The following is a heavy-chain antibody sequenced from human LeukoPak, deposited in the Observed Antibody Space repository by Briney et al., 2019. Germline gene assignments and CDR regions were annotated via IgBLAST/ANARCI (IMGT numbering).Heavy chain of an antibody. D-gene: IGHD3-16*01. CDR1: GVSISSYS. V-gene: IGHV4-59*01. CDR3: VRSVGHFDF. CDR2: VSYSESS. J-gene: IGHJ4*02. Sequence: SETLSLTCTVSGVSISSYSWSWIRQPPGKGLEWIGYVSYSESSNYNPSLKSRVTISLDTSKNQFFLKLSSVTAADTAVYYCVRSVGHFDFWGQGTQVTVSS.